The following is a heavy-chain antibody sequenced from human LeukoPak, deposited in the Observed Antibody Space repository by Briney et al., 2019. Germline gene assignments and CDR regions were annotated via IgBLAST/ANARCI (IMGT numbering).Heavy chain of an antibody. CDR3: ARAPITGTTCYFDY. Sequence: GASVKVSCKASGYTFTSYYMHWVRQAPGQGLEWMGIINPSGGSTSYAQKFQGRVTMTRDTSISTAYMELSRLRSDDTAVYYCARAPITGTTCYFDYWGQGTLVTVSS. CDR1: GYTFTSYY. V-gene: IGHV1-46*01. CDR2: INPSGGST. J-gene: IGHJ4*02. D-gene: IGHD1-20*01.